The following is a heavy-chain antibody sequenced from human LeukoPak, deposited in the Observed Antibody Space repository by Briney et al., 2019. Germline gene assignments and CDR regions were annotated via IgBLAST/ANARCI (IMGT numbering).Heavy chain of an antibody. Sequence: SETLSLTCTVSGASISSYYWSWIRQPPGKGLEWIGRIYYSGSTNYNPSLKSRITISVDTSKNQFSLKVSSVTAADTAVYYCAEGYSSSWHQFDYWGQGTLVTVSS. D-gene: IGHD6-13*01. J-gene: IGHJ4*02. CDR1: GASISSYY. V-gene: IGHV4-59*01. CDR2: IYYSGST. CDR3: AEGYSSSWHQFDY.